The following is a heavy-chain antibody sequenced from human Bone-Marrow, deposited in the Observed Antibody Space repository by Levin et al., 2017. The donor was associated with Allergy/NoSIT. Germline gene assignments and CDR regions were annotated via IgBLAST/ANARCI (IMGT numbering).Heavy chain of an antibody. CDR2: IADKAHSDTT. D-gene: IGHD3-22*01. J-gene: IGHJ4*02. CDR1: GFTLSNHY. Sequence: GESLKISCAASGFTLSNHYLDWVRQAPGKGLEWVGRIADKAHSDTTQYAASVTGRFTISRDDSQNSLYLHMNSLQPEDTAVYYCLIVVAPGYWGQGTLVTVSS. CDR3: LIVVAPGY. V-gene: IGHV3-72*01.